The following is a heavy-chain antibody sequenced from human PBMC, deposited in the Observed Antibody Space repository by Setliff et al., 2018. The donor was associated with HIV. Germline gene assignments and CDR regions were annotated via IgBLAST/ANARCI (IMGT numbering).Heavy chain of an antibody. CDR3: AKDPRGSMVRGLINYFDP. D-gene: IGHD3-10*01. V-gene: IGHV3-48*01. CDR2: ITSTGSTI. J-gene: IGHJ5*02. CDR1: GFTFSDCS. Sequence: GGSLRLSCAASGFTFSDCSMNWVRQAPGKGLEWISYITSTGSTIFYANSVKGRFTISRDNDKNSVHLQMTSLRAEDTAIYYCAKDPRGSMVRGLINYFDPWGQGTLVTVS.